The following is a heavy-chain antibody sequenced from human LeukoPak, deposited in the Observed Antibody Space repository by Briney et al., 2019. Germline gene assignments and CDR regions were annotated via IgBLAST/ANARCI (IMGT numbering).Heavy chain of an antibody. Sequence: GASVKVSCKTSGYTFTGYDINWVRQATGQGLEWMGWMNPNSGNTGYAQKFQGRVTMTRNTSISTAYMDLSSLTSEDTAVYYCAIGKVASRRGSWFDPWGQGTLVTVS. CDR3: AIGKVASRRGSWFDP. V-gene: IGHV1-8*02. CDR1: GYTFTGYD. CDR2: MNPNSGNT. J-gene: IGHJ5*02. D-gene: IGHD6-6*01.